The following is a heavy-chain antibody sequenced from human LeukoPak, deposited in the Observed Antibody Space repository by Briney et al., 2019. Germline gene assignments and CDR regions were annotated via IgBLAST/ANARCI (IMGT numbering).Heavy chain of an antibody. V-gene: IGHV4-59*01. D-gene: IGHD1-1*01. Sequence: SETLSLTCTVSGGSISSYYWSWIRQPPGKGLEWIGYIYYSGSTNYNPSLKSRVTISVDTSKNQFSLKLSSVTAADTAVYYCAREEGYGLSRDAFDIWGQGTMVTVSS. CDR3: AREEGYGLSRDAFDI. J-gene: IGHJ3*02. CDR2: IYYSGST. CDR1: GGSISSYY.